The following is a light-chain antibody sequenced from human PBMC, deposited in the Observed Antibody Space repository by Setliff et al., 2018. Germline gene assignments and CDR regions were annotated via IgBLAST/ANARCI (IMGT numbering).Light chain of an antibody. CDR1: SSDVGGYNY. J-gene: IGLJ1*01. CDR2: DVS. V-gene: IGLV2-14*03. CDR3: SSYAGSNNFPYV. Sequence: QSVLTQPASVSGSPGQSITISCTGTSSDVGGYNYVSWYQQHPGKAPKFIIYDVSHRPSGVSNRFSGSKSGNTASLTVSGLQAEDEADYYCSSYAGSNNFPYVFGTGTKVTVL.